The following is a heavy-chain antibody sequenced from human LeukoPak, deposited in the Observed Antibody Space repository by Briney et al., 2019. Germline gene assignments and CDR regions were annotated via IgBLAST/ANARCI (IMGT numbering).Heavy chain of an antibody. CDR2: IYHSGST. D-gene: IGHD4-23*01. J-gene: IGHJ4*02. CDR1: GCSISSYY. CDR3: ARATYGGNDLFDY. V-gene: IGHV4-59*01. Sequence: SETLSLTCTVSGCSISSYYWRWIRQPPGKGLEWIGHIYHSGSTYYNPSLKSRGTISVGTSKNQFSLKLSSVTAADTAVYYCARATYGGNDLFDYWGQGTLVTVSS.